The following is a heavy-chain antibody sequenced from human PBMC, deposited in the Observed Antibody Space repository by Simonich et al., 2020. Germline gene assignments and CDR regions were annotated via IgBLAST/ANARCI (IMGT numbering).Heavy chain of an antibody. CDR2: SRSKANGVAT. V-gene: IGHV3-73*02. CDR3: TPGDY. CDR1: GFTFSGSA. Sequence: EVQLVESGGGLVQPGGSLKLSCAASGFTFSGSAMHWVRQASGKGREWVGRSRSKANGVATAYAASVKGRFTSARDDSKNTAYLQMDSLKTEDTAVYYCTPGDYWGQGTLVTVSS. J-gene: IGHJ4*02.